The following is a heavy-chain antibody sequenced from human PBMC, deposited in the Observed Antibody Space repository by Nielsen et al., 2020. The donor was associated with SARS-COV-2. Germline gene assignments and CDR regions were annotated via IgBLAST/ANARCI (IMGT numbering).Heavy chain of an antibody. Sequence: GESLKISCATSGFSFDDYGMHWVRQAPGKGLEWVAVISSDGNKKNYADSVKGRFTISRDNSKSTLYLQMNSLRPDDTAVYFCARDRLWVGEVSWGQGTLVTVSS. V-gene: IGHV3-30-3*01. CDR2: ISSDGNKK. J-gene: IGHJ5*02. CDR1: GFSFDDYG. CDR3: ARDRLWVGEVS. D-gene: IGHD3-10*01.